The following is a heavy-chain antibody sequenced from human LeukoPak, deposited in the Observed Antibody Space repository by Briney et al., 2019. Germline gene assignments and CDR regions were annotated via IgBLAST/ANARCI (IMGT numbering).Heavy chain of an antibody. D-gene: IGHD3-22*01. CDR3: ARDESSGSTYYFDH. V-gene: IGHV3-7*01. CDR1: GFTFSSYW. CDR2: IKQDGSEK. J-gene: IGHJ4*02. Sequence: GGSLRLSCAASGFTFSSYWMSWVRQAPGKGLEWVANIKQDGSEKYYVDSVKGRFTISRDNAKNSLYLQMNSLRAEDTAVYYCARDESSGSTYYFDHWGQGTLVTVSS.